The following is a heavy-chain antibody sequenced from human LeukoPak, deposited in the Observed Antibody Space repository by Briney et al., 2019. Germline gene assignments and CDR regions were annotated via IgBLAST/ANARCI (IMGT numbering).Heavy chain of an antibody. CDR1: GGTFSSYA. J-gene: IGHJ6*02. Sequence: SVKVSCKASGGTFSSYAISWVRQAPGQGLEWMGGIIPIFGTANYAQKFQDRVTITADESTSTAYMELSSLRSEDTAVYYCARIAYDALDSYYYGMDVWGQGTTVTVSS. CDR3: ARIAYDALDSYYYGMDV. D-gene: IGHD3-3*01. V-gene: IGHV1-69*13. CDR2: IIPIFGTA.